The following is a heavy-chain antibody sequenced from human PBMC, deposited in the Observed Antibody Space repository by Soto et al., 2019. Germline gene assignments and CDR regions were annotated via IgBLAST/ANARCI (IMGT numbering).Heavy chain of an antibody. Sequence: QVQLVQSGAEVKEPGDSVRVSCEASGYTFTAYYIHWVRQAPGQGLEWMGWINTKFGDTTYAQAFPGRVSMTREMSISTVYMEFSRRTSGDTSIYYCARNMDYYYGLGSGNGHGFGGQWTTVTVFS. J-gene: IGHJ6*02. V-gene: IGHV1-2*02. CDR3: ARNMDYYYGLGSGNGHGF. D-gene: IGHD3-10*01. CDR1: GYTFTAYY. CDR2: INTKFGDT.